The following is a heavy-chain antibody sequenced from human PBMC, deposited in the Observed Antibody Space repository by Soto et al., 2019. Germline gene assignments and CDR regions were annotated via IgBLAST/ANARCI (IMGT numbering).Heavy chain of an antibody. V-gene: IGHV3-23*01. CDR3: VREGRGSFDF. CDR1: GFIFTNYA. CDR2: IGGRGNSA. Sequence: QTGGSLRLSCAASGFIFTNYAMNWVRQAPGKGLEWVSVIGGRGNSAYYADSVQGRFTISRDNSKNTLSLQMSSLTADDTAIYYCVREGRGSFDFWGRGTMVTV. J-gene: IGHJ3*01. D-gene: IGHD5-12*01.